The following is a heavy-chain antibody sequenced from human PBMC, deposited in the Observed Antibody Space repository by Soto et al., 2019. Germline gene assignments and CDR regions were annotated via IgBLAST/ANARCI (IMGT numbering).Heavy chain of an antibody. CDR3: ARACFCRTTSCSDAFVI. CDR2: INAGNGNT. CDR1: GYTFTNYA. Sequence: QVQLVQSGAEVKKPGASVKVSCKASGYTFTNYAMHWVRQAPGQRPEWMGWINAGNGNTKFSQRFQGRVTITRDTPATIAYMELSSLTYDDTAVYYCARACFCRTTSCSDAFVIWGQGTMVTVSS. D-gene: IGHD2-2*01. J-gene: IGHJ3*02. V-gene: IGHV1-3*01.